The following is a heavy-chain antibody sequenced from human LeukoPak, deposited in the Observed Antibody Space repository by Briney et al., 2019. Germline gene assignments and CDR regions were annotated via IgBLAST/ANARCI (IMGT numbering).Heavy chain of an antibody. D-gene: IGHD1-1*01. Sequence: GGSLRLSCTASGFTFGDYAMSWIRQAPGKGLEWVGFIRSKAYGETADCAASVKGRFTISRDDSKANAYLQMNSLKTEDTAVYHCTRDRGAYNLYDYWGQGTLVTVSS. V-gene: IGHV3-49*03. J-gene: IGHJ4*02. CDR3: TRDRGAYNLYDY. CDR1: GFTFGDYA. CDR2: IRSKAYGETA.